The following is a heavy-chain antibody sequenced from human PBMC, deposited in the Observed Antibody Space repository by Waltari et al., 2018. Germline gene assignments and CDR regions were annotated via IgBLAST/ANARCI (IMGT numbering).Heavy chain of an antibody. CDR1: GGTFSSYA. CDR2: IITIFGTA. V-gene: IGHV1-69*01. D-gene: IGHD5-12*01. CDR3: ARAPVDIVATTYYYYGMDV. J-gene: IGHJ6*02. Sequence: QVQLVQSGAAVKKPGSSVKVSCKASGGTFSSYAISWVPQAPGQGLEWMGGIITIFGTANYAQKFQGRVTITADESTSTAYMELSSLRSEDTAVYYCARAPVDIVATTYYYYGMDVWGQGTTVTVSS.